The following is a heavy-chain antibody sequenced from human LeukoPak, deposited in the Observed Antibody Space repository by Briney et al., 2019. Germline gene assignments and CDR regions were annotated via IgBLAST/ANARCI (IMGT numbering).Heavy chain of an antibody. Sequence: PGRSLRLSCAASGFIFSSYAMHWVRQAPGKGLEWVAVISYDGSNKYYADSVEGRFTISRDNSKNTLYLQMNSLRAEDTAVYYCARDHREMATSHFDYWGQGTLVTVSS. V-gene: IGHV3-30-3*01. CDR2: ISYDGSNK. CDR1: GFIFSSYA. CDR3: ARDHREMATSHFDY. D-gene: IGHD5-24*01. J-gene: IGHJ4*02.